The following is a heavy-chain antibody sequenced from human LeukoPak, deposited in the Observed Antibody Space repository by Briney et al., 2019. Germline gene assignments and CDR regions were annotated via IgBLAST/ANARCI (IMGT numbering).Heavy chain of an antibody. V-gene: IGHV4-59*08. D-gene: IGHD3/OR15-3a*01. CDR2: IHYTGST. J-gene: IGHJ4*02. CDR3: ARQTGSGLFILP. CDR1: GGSISSYY. Sequence: SETLSLTCTVSGGSISSYYWSWIRQPPRKGLEWIGYIHYTGSTNYNPSLKSRVTISVDTSKNQFSLKLSSVTAADTAVYYCARQTGSGLFILPGGQGTLVTVSS.